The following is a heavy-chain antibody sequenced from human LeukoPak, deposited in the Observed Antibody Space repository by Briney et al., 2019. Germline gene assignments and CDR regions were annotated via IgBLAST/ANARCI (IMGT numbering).Heavy chain of an antibody. CDR3: AKDYGSGSYYSEWFDP. J-gene: IGHJ5*02. CDR2: ISGSGGST. V-gene: IGHV3-23*01. Sequence: GGSLRLSCAASGFTFSSYAMSWVRQAPGKGLEWVSAISGSGGSTYYADSVKGRFTISRDNSKNTLYLQMNSLRAEDTAVYYCAKDYGSGSYYSEWFDPWGQGTLVTVSS. CDR1: GFTFSSYA. D-gene: IGHD3-10*01.